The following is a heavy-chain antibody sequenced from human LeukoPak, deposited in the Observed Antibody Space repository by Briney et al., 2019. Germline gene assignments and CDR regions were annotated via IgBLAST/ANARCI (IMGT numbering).Heavy chain of an antibody. J-gene: IGHJ5*02. D-gene: IGHD3-10*01. Sequence: KSSETLSLTCTVSGGSMTSSNDYWRWIRQPPGKGLEWIGTIYYSGSTYYNPSLKGRVTISVDASKNQFSLRQTSVTAADTAVYYCASYYYDLGTCYTQYIDHWGQGTLVTVSS. CDR2: IYYSGST. CDR3: ASYYYDLGTCYTQYIDH. CDR1: GGSMTSSNDY. V-gene: IGHV4-39*01.